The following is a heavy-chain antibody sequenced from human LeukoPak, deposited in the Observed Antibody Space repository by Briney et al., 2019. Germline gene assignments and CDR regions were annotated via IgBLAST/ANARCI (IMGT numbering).Heavy chain of an antibody. CDR3: ARGREYKRMFDY. J-gene: IGHJ4*02. Sequence: SEPLSLTCAVYGGSFSGYYWSGIRQPPGKGLEWIGEINHTGSTNYNPSLKSRVTISVDTSKNQFSLKLSSVTAADTAVHYCARGREYKRMFDYWGQGTLVTVSS. CDR1: GGSFSGYY. D-gene: IGHD1-1*01. CDR2: INHTGST. V-gene: IGHV4-34*01.